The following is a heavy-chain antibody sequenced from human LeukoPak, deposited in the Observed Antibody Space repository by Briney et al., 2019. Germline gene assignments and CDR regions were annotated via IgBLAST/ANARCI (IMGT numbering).Heavy chain of an antibody. CDR2: IYYSGST. CDR3: ARVRVFGVVIMGFDY. CDR1: GGSISSYY. D-gene: IGHD3-3*01. V-gene: IGHV4-59*01. J-gene: IGHJ4*02. Sequence: SETLSLTCTVSGGSISSYYWSWIRQPPGKGLEWIGYIYYSGSTNYNPSLKSRVTISVDTSKNQFSLKLSSVTAADTAVYYCARVRVFGVVIMGFDYWGQGTLVTVSS.